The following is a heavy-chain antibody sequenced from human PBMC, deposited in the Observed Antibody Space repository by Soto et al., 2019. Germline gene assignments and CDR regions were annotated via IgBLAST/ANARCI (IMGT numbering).Heavy chain of an antibody. CDR2: VNPILSLS. D-gene: IGHD3-10*01. CDR3: ATSYGSGYLAFDY. CDR1: GDTFNFYS. V-gene: IGHV1-69*02. J-gene: IGHJ4*02. Sequence: QVQLVQSGAEVKRPGSSVKVSCKASGDTFNFYSINWVRQAPGLGLEWLGRVNPILSLSNYAQRFQGRVTMTAGKSTRPAYRILNSLTSEDTGIYYCATSYGSGYLAFDYWGQGALVTVSS.